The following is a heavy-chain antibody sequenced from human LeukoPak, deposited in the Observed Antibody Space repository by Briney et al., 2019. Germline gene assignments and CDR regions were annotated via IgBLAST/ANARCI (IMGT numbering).Heavy chain of an antibody. CDR2: IRSKAYGGTT. D-gene: IGHD3-16*02. CDR3: TRDLSYDYVWGSYRPRIAFDI. Sequence: GGSLRLSCTASGFTFGDYAMSWVRQAPGKGLEWVGFIRSKAYGGTTEYAASVKGRFTISRDDSKSIAYLQMNSLKTEDTAVYYCTRDLSYDYVWGSYRPRIAFDIWGQGTMVTVSS. V-gene: IGHV3-49*04. J-gene: IGHJ3*02. CDR1: GFTFGDYA.